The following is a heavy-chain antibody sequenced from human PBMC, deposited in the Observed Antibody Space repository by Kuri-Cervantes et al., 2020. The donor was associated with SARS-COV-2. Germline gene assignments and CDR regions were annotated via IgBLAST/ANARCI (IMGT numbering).Heavy chain of an antibody. CDR1: GFTFTTLG. CDR3: ARVQQYWGYGVAH. Sequence: GGSLKISCAASGFTFTTLGMHWVRQPPGKGLEWVAVVWYDGTTKHYSDSVRGRFTISRDNSKNTLSLQMESLRVEDTAVYYCARVQQYWGYGVAHWGQGTPVTVSS. J-gene: IGHJ4*02. V-gene: IGHV3-33*01. D-gene: IGHD2-8*02. CDR2: VWYDGTTK.